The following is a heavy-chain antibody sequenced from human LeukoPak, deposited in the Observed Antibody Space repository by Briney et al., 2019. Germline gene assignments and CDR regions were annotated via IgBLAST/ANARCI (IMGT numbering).Heavy chain of an antibody. Sequence: ASVKVSCKASGGTFSSYAISWVRQAPGQGLEWMGGIIPIFVTANYAQKFQGRVTITADESTSTAYMELSSLRSEDTAVYYCARTVLGYSSSWYAWDAFDIWGQGTMVTVSS. D-gene: IGHD6-13*01. V-gene: IGHV1-69*13. CDR3: ARTVLGYSSSWYAWDAFDI. J-gene: IGHJ3*02. CDR1: GGTFSSYA. CDR2: IIPIFVTA.